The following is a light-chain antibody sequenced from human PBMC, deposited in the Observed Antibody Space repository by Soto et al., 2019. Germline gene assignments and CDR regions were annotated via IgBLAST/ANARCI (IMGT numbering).Light chain of an antibody. Sequence: DIQMTQSPSTLSASVGDRVTITCRASQSISSWVAWYQQKPGKGPKLLIYKASHLESGVPSRFSGSGSGTDFTLTISSLQPEDFATYYCQQTYSTPLTFGGGTKVDIK. CDR3: QQTYSTPLT. CDR2: KAS. J-gene: IGKJ4*01. CDR1: QSISSW. V-gene: IGKV1-5*03.